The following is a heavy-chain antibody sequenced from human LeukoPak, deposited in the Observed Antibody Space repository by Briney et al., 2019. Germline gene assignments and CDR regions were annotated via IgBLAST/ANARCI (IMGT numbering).Heavy chain of an antibody. D-gene: IGHD2-2*01. CDR1: GGTFSSYA. CDR2: IIPIFGTA. V-gene: IGHV1-69*13. CDR3: ARGPPPWYQAFDY. J-gene: IGHJ4*02. Sequence: ASVKVSCKASGGTFSSYAISWVRQAPGQGLEWMGGIIPIFGTANYAQKFQGRVTITADEPTSTAYMELSSLRSEDTAVYYCARGPPPWYQAFDYWGQGTLVTVSS.